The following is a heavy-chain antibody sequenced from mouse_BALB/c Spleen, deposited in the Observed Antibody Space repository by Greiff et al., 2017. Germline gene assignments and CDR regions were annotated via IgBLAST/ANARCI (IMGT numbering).Heavy chain of an antibody. CDR3: ARDRGYYDAMDY. CDR1: GFTFSDYY. V-gene: IGHV5-4*02. Sequence: DVKLVESGGGLVKPGGSLKLSCAASGFTFSDYYMYWVRQTPEKRLEWVATISDGGSYTYYPDSVKGRFTISRDNAKNNLYLQMSSLKSEDTAMYYCARDRGYYDAMDYWGQGTSVTVSS. D-gene: IGHD2-2*01. CDR2: ISDGGSYT. J-gene: IGHJ4*01.